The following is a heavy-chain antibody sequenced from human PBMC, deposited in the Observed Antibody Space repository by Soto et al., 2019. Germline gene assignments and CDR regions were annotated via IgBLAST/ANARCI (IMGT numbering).Heavy chain of an antibody. Sequence: GASVKVSCKASGGTFNGYSISWVRQAPGQGLEWVGGTIPIFTTANYAQKFQGRLTMTADESTSTAYMELSGLRSEDTAVYYCAIGAGIPYDYYYGMDVWGQGTTVTVSS. J-gene: IGHJ6*02. V-gene: IGHV1-69*13. CDR2: TIPIFTTA. D-gene: IGHD6-19*01. CDR3: AIGAGIPYDYYYGMDV. CDR1: GGTFNGYS.